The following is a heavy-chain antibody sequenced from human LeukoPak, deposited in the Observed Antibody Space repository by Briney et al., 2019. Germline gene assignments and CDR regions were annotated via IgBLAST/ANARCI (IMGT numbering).Heavy chain of an antibody. CDR3: AKDSFGYSYGDIYYYMDV. J-gene: IGHJ6*03. Sequence: ASVKVSCKASGYTFTSYYMHWVRQAPGQGLEWMGIINPSGGSTSYAQKFQGRVTMTRDMSTSTVYMELNSLRAEDTAVYYCAKDSFGYSYGDIYYYMDVWGKGTTVTVSS. CDR1: GYTFTSYY. V-gene: IGHV1-46*01. CDR2: INPSGGST. D-gene: IGHD5-18*01.